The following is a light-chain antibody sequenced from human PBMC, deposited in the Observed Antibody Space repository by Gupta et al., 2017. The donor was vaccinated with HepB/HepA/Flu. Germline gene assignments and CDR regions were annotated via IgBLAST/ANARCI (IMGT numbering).Light chain of an antibody. J-gene: IGLJ3*02. CDR3: AAEDDSGSGQV. V-gene: IGLV1-47*01. CDR1: SSNIGTNY. Sequence: SVLPQPPSASGTPGQRVTISCSGSSSNIGTNYVYWYKQLPGTAPQLLIYKTNQRPSGVPERFSGSKSATTAAVTISGLQAEDEVDYYCAAEDDSGSGQVFGGGTKLTVL. CDR2: KTN.